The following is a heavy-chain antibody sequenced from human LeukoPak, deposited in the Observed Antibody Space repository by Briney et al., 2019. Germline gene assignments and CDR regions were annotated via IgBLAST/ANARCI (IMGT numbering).Heavy chain of an antibody. D-gene: IGHD3-16*01. Sequence: GGSLRLSCAAAGFIFSKSWMSWVRQAPGKGLEWVANMNGDGSVKDYVDSVKGRFTISRDNARQSLYLQMSDLRAEDTAVYYCATYTHWVAGDVWGQGTTVTVSS. CDR3: ATYTHWVAGDV. CDR2: MNGDGSVK. CDR1: GFIFSKSW. V-gene: IGHV3-7*01. J-gene: IGHJ6*02.